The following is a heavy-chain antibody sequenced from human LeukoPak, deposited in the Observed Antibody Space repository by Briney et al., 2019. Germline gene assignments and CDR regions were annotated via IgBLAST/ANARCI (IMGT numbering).Heavy chain of an antibody. CDR2: ISGSGDST. CDR3: AKASDYGDFGY. Sequence: PGGSLRLSCTASGFRLSDYYMSWIRQAPGKGLEWVSAISGSGDSTYYADSVKGRFTISRDNSKNTLYLQMNSLRAEDTAVYYCAKASDYGDFGYWGQGTLVTVSS. CDR1: GFRLSDYY. V-gene: IGHV3-23*01. D-gene: IGHD4-17*01. J-gene: IGHJ4*02.